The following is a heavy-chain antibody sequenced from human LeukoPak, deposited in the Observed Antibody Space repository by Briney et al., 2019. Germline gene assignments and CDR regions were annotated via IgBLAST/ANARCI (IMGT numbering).Heavy chain of an antibody. Sequence: GGSLRLSCAASGFTFSSYAMNWVRQAPGKGLEWLSLIYAGGDVTYYADSVQGRFTISRDNSNNTLYLQMNSLRAEDTALYYCAKDRYSSAIDSWGQGGLDTVYS. CDR1: GFTFSSYA. J-gene: IGHJ4*02. D-gene: IGHD6-19*01. CDR2: IYAGGDVT. CDR3: AKDRYSSAIDS. V-gene: IGHV3-23*01.